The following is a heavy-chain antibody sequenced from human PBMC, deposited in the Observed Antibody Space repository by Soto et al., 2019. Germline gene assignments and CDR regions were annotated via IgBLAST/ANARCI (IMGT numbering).Heavy chain of an antibody. D-gene: IGHD4-17*01. CDR1: GYTFTSYA. J-gene: IGHJ3*02. Sequence: ASVKVSCKASGYTFTSYAMHWVRQAPGQRLEWMGWINAGNGNTKYSQKFQGRVTITRDTSASTAYMELSSLRSEDTAVYYCASWTTVTTERFDAFDIWGQGTMVTVSS. V-gene: IGHV1-3*01. CDR3: ASWTTVTTERFDAFDI. CDR2: INAGNGNT.